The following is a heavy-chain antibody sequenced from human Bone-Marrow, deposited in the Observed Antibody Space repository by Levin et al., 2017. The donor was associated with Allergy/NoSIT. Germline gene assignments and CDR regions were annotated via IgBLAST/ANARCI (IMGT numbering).Heavy chain of an antibody. J-gene: IGHJ3*01. CDR1: GDTFSSYG. D-gene: IGHD4-11*01. CDR2: IIPILIRT. V-gene: IGHV1-69*06. CDR3: ARVTTLSACDV. Sequence: SVKVSCRASGDTFSSYGITWVRQAPGQGLEYVGGIIPILIRTDYAQTFQGRVTITADKFTSIAYMELSNLNFEDTAVYYCARVTTLSACDVWGQGTMVTVSS.